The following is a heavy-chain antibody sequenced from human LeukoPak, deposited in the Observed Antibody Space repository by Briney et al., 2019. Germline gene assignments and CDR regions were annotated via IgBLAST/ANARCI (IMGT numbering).Heavy chain of an antibody. Sequence: GGSLRLSCAASGFTFSSYTMNWVRQAPGKGLEWVSYISSSSSTIYYADSVKGRFTISRDNAKNSLYLQMNSLRVEDTAVYYCARDGYSSYDYWGQGTLVTVSS. CDR1: GFTFSSYT. CDR2: ISSSSSTI. D-gene: IGHD5-12*01. V-gene: IGHV3-48*01. J-gene: IGHJ4*02. CDR3: ARDGYSSYDY.